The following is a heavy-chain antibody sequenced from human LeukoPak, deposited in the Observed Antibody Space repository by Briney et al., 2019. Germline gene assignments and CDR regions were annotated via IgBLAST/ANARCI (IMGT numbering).Heavy chain of an antibody. CDR1: GYTFTGYY. CDR2: INPNSGAT. J-gene: IGHJ4*02. D-gene: IGHD2-21*02. V-gene: IGHV1-2*02. Sequence: GASVKVFCKASGYTFTGYYMHWVRQAPGQGLEWMGWINPNSGATTYAQKFQGRVTMTRDTSISTAYMELSRLRSDDTAVYYCATSPTSIGYCGGDCLFDYWGQGTLVTVSS. CDR3: ATSPTSIGYCGGDCLFDY.